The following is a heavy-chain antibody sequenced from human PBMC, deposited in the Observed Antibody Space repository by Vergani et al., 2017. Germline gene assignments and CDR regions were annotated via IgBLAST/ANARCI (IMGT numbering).Heavy chain of an antibody. CDR2: ISAYNGNT. Sequence: QVQLVQSGAEVKKPGASVKVSCKASGYTFTSYGISWVRQAPGQGLEWMGWISAYNGNTNYAKKLQGRVTMTTDTSTSTAYMELRSLRSDDTAVYYCARDKSYCSGGSCYWHWFDPWGQGTLVTVSS. V-gene: IGHV1-18*01. J-gene: IGHJ5*02. CDR1: GYTFTSYG. CDR3: ARDKSYCSGGSCYWHWFDP. D-gene: IGHD2-15*01.